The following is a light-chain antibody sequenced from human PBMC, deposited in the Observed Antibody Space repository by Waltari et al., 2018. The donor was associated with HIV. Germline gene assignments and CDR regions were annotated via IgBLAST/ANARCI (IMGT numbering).Light chain of an antibody. CDR2: EVL. V-gene: IGLV2-14*01. J-gene: IGLJ1*01. CDR1: RSDVGRYTY. Sequence: QSALTQPASVSGPPGQSITISCTGTRSDVGRYTYGSWYQHHPGKAHNLMIYEVLNRPSGISNRFSGSKSGNTASLTISGLQAEDEADYYCSSYTINNDYVFGTRTRVTVL. CDR3: SSYTINNDYV.